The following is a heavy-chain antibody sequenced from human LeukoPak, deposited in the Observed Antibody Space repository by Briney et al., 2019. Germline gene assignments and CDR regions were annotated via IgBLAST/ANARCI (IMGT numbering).Heavy chain of an antibody. CDR2: ISGSGGSV. CDR1: GFTFSSYA. V-gene: IGHV3-23*01. D-gene: IGHD3-16*02. CDR3: AKLVIRPSGYPAYFVY. J-gene: IGHJ4*02. Sequence: GGSLRLSCAASGFTFSSYAMSWVRQAPGKGLEWVSAISGSGGSVYYADAVKGRFTISRDNSKNTLYLQMNSLRAEDTAIYYCAKLVIRPSGYPAYFVYWGQGTLVTVSS.